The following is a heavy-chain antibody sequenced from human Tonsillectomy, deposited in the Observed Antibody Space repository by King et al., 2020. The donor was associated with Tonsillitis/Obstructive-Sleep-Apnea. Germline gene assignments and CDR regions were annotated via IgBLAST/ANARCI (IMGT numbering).Heavy chain of an antibody. J-gene: IGHJ4*02. Sequence: QLVQSGAEVKKPGASVKVSCKASGYTFTSYGISWVRQAPGQGLEWMGWMSAYNGNTNYAQKLQGRVTMTTATSTSTAYMELRSLRSDDTAVYYCARGTDYYDDLDGFDYWGQGTLVTVSS. D-gene: IGHD3-22*01. CDR2: MSAYNGNT. V-gene: IGHV1-18*01. CDR1: GYTFTSYG. CDR3: ARGTDYYDDLDGFDY.